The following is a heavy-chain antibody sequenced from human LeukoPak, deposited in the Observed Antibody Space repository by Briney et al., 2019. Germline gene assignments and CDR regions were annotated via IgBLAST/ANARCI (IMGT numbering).Heavy chain of an antibody. CDR3: ARDRIPTFYDSSGGTL. J-gene: IGHJ4*02. CDR1: GGTFSSYA. D-gene: IGHD3-22*01. CDR2: IIPIFGTA. Sequence: ASVKVSCMASGGTFSSYAISWVRQAPGQGLEWMGGIIPIFGTANYAQKFQGRVTITTDESTSTAYMELSSLRSEDTAVYYCARDRIPTFYDSSGGTLWGQGTLVTVSS. V-gene: IGHV1-69*05.